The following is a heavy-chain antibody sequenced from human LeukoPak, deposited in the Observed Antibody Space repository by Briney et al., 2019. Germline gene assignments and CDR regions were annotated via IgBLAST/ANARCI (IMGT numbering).Heavy chain of an antibody. V-gene: IGHV3-74*01. CDR1: GFTFSNYW. Sequence: GGSLRLSCAASGFTFSNYWMHWVRQAPGEVLMWLSRINSDGSTTTYAGSVKGRFTISRDNAKNTLYLQMNTLRAEATAVYYCARETWGGLDYWGQGTLVIVSS. J-gene: IGHJ4*02. D-gene: IGHD3-16*01. CDR2: INSDGSTT. CDR3: ARETWGGLDY.